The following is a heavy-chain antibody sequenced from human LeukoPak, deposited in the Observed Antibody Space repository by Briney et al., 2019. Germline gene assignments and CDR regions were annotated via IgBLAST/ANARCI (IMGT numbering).Heavy chain of an antibody. Sequence: SETLSLTCTVSGGSISSFYWTWIRQPPGKGLEYIGYIDYSGSTNYNPSVKSRVTISVDTSTNQFSLTLSSVTAADTAVYYCARRRYGNNYDAFDIWGQGRMVTVSS. V-gene: IGHV4-59*08. D-gene: IGHD5-24*01. CDR2: IDYSGST. J-gene: IGHJ3*02. CDR1: GGSISSFY. CDR3: ARRRYGNNYDAFDI.